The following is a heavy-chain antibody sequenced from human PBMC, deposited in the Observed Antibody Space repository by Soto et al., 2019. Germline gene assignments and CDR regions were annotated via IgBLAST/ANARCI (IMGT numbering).Heavy chain of an antibody. V-gene: IGHV3-30*18. Sequence: QMQLVESGGGVVQPGRSLSLSCAASGFPFSGYGMHWVRQAPGKGLEWVASISYDTNNKYYADSVKGRFTSSRDNFKNTLYLHLSSLSPDDTAIYYCAKERWSVADAALYDSYFDLWGRGTLVTVSS. CDR2: ISYDTNNK. CDR3: AKERWSVADAALYDSYFDL. J-gene: IGHJ2*01. D-gene: IGHD3-3*01. CDR1: GFPFSGYG.